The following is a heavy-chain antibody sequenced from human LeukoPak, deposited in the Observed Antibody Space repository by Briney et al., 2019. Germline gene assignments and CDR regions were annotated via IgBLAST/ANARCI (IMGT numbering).Heavy chain of an antibody. V-gene: IGHV3-48*03. CDR1: GFTFTNFE. CDR3: AIAGPPAFDP. Sequence: PGGSLRLSCAASGFTFTNFEMNWVRQAPGKGLEWVSYISYSGSNTSYADSVKGRFTISRDNAKNSLYLQMNSLRAEDTAVYYCAIAGPPAFDPWGQGTLVTVSS. J-gene: IGHJ5*02. CDR2: ISYSGSNT.